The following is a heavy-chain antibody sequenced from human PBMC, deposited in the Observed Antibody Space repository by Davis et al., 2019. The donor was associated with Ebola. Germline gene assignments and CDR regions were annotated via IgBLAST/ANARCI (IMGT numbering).Heavy chain of an antibody. CDR2: VNSDGRT. Sequence: GESLKISCAASGFTFRSYWMHWVRQAPGKGLVWVAHVNSDGRTYADSLKGRFTISRDNAKNTVFLQMNSLRAEDTALYYCARGLWPSAFDYWGQGTLVTVSS. J-gene: IGHJ4*02. CDR3: ARGLWPSAFDY. CDR1: GFTFRSYW. V-gene: IGHV3-74*01. D-gene: IGHD2-21*01.